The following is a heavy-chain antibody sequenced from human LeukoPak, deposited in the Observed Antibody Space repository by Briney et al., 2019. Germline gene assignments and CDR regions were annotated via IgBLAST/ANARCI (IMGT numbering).Heavy chain of an antibody. J-gene: IGHJ4*02. CDR2: SYYSGST. V-gene: IGHV4-59*01. CDR1: GDSISSYY. D-gene: IGHD1-26*01. Sequence: SETLSPTCTVSGDSISSYYWSWIRQPPGKGLEWIGCSYYSGSTNYNPSLKSRVTISVDTSKNQFSLKLSSVTAADTAVYYCARDVVGGGNFDYWGQGTLVTVSS. CDR3: ARDVVGGGNFDY.